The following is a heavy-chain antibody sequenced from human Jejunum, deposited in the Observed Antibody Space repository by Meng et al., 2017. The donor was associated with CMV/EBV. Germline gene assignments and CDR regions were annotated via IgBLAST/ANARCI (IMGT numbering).Heavy chain of an antibody. CDR2: IIPMVGRP. D-gene: IGHD5-18*01. Sequence: ASGGTFSRYIISWVRQAPGQGLEWMGRIIPMVGRPNYAQKFQGRVTISADKFTSTAYMEVSSLRSEDTAVYFCAVLVDTAMVTRDYWGQGTTVTVSS. V-gene: IGHV1-69*02. J-gene: IGHJ4*02. CDR3: AVLVDTAMVTRDY. CDR1: GGTFSRYI.